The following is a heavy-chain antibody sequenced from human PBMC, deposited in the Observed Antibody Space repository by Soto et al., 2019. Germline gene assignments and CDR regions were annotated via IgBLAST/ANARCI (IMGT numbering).Heavy chain of an antibody. D-gene: IGHD3-16*01. Sequence: QVQLVQSGAEVKKPGASVKVSCKASGYTFTNFGISWARQAPGQGLEWMGWISAYNGNTNYAQNFQGRVTMTTDTSTSKAYMELRSLRSDETAVYCCARGGTPIECWGQGTLVTVSS. CDR1: GYTFTNFG. CDR2: ISAYNGNT. J-gene: IGHJ4*02. CDR3: ARGGTPIEC. V-gene: IGHV1-18*01.